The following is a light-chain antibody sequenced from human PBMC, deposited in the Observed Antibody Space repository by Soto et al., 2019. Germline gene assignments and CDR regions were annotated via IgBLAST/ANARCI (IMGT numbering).Light chain of an antibody. Sequence: VRMNQSPSTLSGTVREGVTMTCRASRSISNWLAWYQQKPGKAPKLLIYKASSLESGVPQRFSGSGSGTEFTLTISSLQTDDFSTYNCHPYHSYWTFGQGTKVDI. CDR3: HPYHSYWT. V-gene: IGKV1-5*03. CDR1: RSISNW. CDR2: KAS. J-gene: IGKJ1*01.